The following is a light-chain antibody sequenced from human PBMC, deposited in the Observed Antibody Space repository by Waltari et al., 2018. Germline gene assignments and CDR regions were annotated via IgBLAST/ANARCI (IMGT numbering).Light chain of an antibody. CDR1: QSISTY. CDR3: QQSYNTPLT. V-gene: IGKV1-39*01. Sequence: DIHMTQSPSSLSASVGDRVTITCRASQSISTYLNWYQQKPGKAPKLLIYAASSLQSGVPSRFSGSGSGTDFTLTISSLQPEDFASYYCQQSYNTPLTFGGGTKVEIK. J-gene: IGKJ4*01. CDR2: AAS.